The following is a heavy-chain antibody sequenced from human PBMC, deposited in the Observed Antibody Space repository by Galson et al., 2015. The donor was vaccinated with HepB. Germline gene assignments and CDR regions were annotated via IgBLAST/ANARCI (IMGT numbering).Heavy chain of an antibody. V-gene: IGHV3-53*01. CDR2: IYSGGST. J-gene: IGHJ4*02. CDR1: GFTFSSYA. Sequence: SLRLSCAASGFTFSSYAMSWVRQAPGKGLEWVSVIYSGGSTYYADSVKGRFTISRDNSKNTQYLQMNSLRAEDTAVYYCARENSYGYYFDYWGQGTLVTVPS. D-gene: IGHD5-18*01. CDR3: ARENSYGYYFDY.